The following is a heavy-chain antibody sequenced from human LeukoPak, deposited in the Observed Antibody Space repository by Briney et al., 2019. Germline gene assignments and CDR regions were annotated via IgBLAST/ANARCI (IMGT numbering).Heavy chain of an antibody. CDR3: TRGAGWLIDY. CDR2: FYNSGRS. V-gene: IGHV4-59*01. Sequence: SETLSLTCTVSDDSISDYYRGWIRQPPGKGLEWIGYFYNSGRSTCNPSLKSRVTISADTSKNHFSLKLNSVTTADTAVYYCTRGAGWLIDYWGQGILVTVSS. CDR1: DDSISDYY. D-gene: IGHD3-16*01. J-gene: IGHJ4*02.